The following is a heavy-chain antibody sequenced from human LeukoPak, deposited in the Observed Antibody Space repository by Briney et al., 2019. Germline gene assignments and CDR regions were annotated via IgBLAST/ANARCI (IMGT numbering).Heavy chain of an antibody. Sequence: SETLSLTCTVSGGSIRTSNYDWGWIRQPPGKGLEWIGTIYYSGTTYYNPSLESRVTISEDTSKNQLSLMLRSVTAADTAVYFCARQASDYFYYYMDVWGKGTTVTVSS. CDR3: ARQASDYFYYYMDV. J-gene: IGHJ6*03. CDR2: IYYSGTT. V-gene: IGHV4-39*01. CDR1: GGSIRTSNYD.